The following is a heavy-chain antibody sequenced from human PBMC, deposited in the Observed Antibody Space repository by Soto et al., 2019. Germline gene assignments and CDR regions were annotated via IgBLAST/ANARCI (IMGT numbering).Heavy chain of an antibody. CDR1: GGSFSGYY. Sequence: SETLSLTCAVYGGSFSGYYWSWIRQPPGKGLEWIGEINHSGSTNYNPSLKSRVTISVDTSKNQFSLKLGSVTAADTAVYYCAEGGRLWSGYYWGDVNVSHNWFDPWGQGTLVTVSS. V-gene: IGHV4-34*01. CDR2: INHSGST. J-gene: IGHJ5*02. D-gene: IGHD3-3*01. CDR3: AEGGRLWSGYYWGDVNVSHNWFDP.